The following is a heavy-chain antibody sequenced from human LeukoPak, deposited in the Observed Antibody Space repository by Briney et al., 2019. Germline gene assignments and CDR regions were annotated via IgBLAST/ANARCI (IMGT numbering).Heavy chain of an antibody. V-gene: IGHV4-34*01. CDR3: ARAVAAHYYYYMDV. CDR1: GGSFSGYY. J-gene: IGHJ6*03. CDR2: IYYSGST. D-gene: IGHD6-19*01. Sequence: PSETLSLTCAVYGGSFSGYYWSWIRQPPGKGLEWIGSIYYSGSTYYNPSLKSRVTISVDTSKNHFSLKLSSVTDADTAVYYCARAVAAHYYYYMDVWGKGTTVTVSS.